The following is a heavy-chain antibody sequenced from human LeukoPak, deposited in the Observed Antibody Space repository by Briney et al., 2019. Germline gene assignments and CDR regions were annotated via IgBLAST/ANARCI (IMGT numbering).Heavy chain of an antibody. Sequence: GGSLRLSCAASGFTFSSYSMNWVRQAPGKGLEWVSSISPSSSYIYYADSVKGRFTISRDNAKNSLYLQMNSLRAEDTAVYYCAKGYYGSGTYGWFDPWGQGTLVTVSS. D-gene: IGHD3-10*01. CDR1: GFTFSSYS. J-gene: IGHJ5*02. CDR3: AKGYYGSGTYGWFDP. V-gene: IGHV3-21*04. CDR2: ISPSSSYI.